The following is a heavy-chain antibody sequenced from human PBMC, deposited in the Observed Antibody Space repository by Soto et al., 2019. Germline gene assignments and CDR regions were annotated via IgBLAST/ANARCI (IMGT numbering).Heavy chain of an antibody. D-gene: IGHD6-13*01. Sequence: PSETLSLTCAVSGYSISSGYYWGWIRQPPGKGLEWLGTTYYGASSYYNPSLRSRITILLDASTNQLSLKLSSVTAADTAVYFCVRVAGSASWYETDSRGQGILVTVSS. CDR1: GYSISSGYY. CDR2: TYYGASS. J-gene: IGHJ4*02. CDR3: VRVAGSASWYETDS. V-gene: IGHV4-38-2*01.